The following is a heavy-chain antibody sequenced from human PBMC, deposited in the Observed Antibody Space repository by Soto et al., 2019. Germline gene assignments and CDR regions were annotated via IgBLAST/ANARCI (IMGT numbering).Heavy chain of an antibody. V-gene: IGHV3-53*01. J-gene: IGHJ6*02. Sequence: GGSLRLSCAASGFSVSSSDMSWVRQVPGEGLEWVAVIYSGGSTHDADYVKGRFSVSRDTSKNTVDLQMNSLRVDDTAVYYCGTASRKDYHFAMDVWGQGTAVTVSS. CDR3: GTASRKDYHFAMDV. CDR1: GFSVSSSD. CDR2: IYSGGST.